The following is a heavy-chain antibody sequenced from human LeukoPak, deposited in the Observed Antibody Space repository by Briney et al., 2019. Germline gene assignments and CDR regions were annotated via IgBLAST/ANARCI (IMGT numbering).Heavy chain of an antibody. Sequence: PSETLSLTSTVSGGSISTSSYYWGWIRHPPGKGLECIGNIYYSGSTYYNPSLKSRVTISVDTSKNQFSLKLSSVTAADTAVYYCARGKSNYDSSGSDYWYFDLWGRGTLVTVSS. J-gene: IGHJ2*01. CDR3: ARGKSNYDSSGSDYWYFDL. D-gene: IGHD3-22*01. CDR2: IYYSGST. CDR1: GGSISTSSYY. V-gene: IGHV4-39*07.